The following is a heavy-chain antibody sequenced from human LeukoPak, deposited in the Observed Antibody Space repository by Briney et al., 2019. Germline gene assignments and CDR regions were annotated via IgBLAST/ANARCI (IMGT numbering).Heavy chain of an antibody. Sequence: SETLSLTCTVSGGSISSHYWSWIRQPPGKGLEWIGYIYYSGSTNYNPSLKSRVTISVDTSKNQFSLKLSSVTAADTAVYYCARVPNPYYDYGGNPSRAYYYYYYMDVWGKGTTVTVSS. D-gene: IGHD4-23*01. CDR3: ARVPNPYYDYGGNPSRAYYYYYYMDV. J-gene: IGHJ6*03. CDR2: IYYSGST. CDR1: GGSISSHY. V-gene: IGHV4-59*11.